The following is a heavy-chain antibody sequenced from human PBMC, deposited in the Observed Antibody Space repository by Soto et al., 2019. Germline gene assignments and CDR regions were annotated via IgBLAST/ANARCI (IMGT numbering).Heavy chain of an antibody. V-gene: IGHV3-30*18. D-gene: IGHD2-15*01. CDR1: GSSFSNFA. CDR2: ISFDESDT. J-gene: IGHJ4*02. Sequence: QVQLVESGEGWFKPGGSLGLSWQAPGSSFSNFALNGVRRAQAKGLEWLAAISFDESDTYYSGSVRGRFTISRDNSKNTLFLQMNSLRVEDTAVYYCAKGSEVARQELDYWGQGTLVTVSS. CDR3: AKGSEVARQELDY.